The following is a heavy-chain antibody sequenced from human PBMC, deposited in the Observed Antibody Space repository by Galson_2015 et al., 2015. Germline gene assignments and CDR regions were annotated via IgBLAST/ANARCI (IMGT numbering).Heavy chain of an antibody. CDR2: IKSKTDGGTT. D-gene: IGHD4-17*01. CDR1: GFTFSNAW. J-gene: IGHJ6*02. Sequence: LRLSCAASGFTFSNAWLGWVRQAPGKGLEWVGRIKSKTDGGTTDYAAPVKGRFTISRDDSKNTLYLQMNSLKTEDTAVYYCTTEVYGDYGFYYYGMDVWGQGTTVTVSS. V-gene: IGHV3-15*01. CDR3: TTEVYGDYGFYYYGMDV.